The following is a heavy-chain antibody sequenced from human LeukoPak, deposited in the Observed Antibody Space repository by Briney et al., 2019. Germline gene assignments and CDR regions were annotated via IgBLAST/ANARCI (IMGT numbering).Heavy chain of an antibody. D-gene: IGHD5-18*01. V-gene: IGHV3-66*01. CDR3: AVGSTSVYTYGYLDY. J-gene: IGHJ4*02. Sequence: GGSLRLSCAASGFTVSSDYMSWVRHAPGKGLEWVSLIYSGGDTYYADSVKGRFTISRDDSRRTLSLQMNSLRAEDTAVYYCAVGSTSVYTYGYLDYWGQGTLVTVSS. CDR2: IYSGGDT. CDR1: GFTVSSDY.